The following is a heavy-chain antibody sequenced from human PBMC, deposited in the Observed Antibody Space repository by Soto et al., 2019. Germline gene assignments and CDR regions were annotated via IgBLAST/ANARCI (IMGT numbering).Heavy chain of an antibody. D-gene: IGHD4-17*01. J-gene: IGHJ4*02. V-gene: IGHV3-74*01. CDR3: ARAAQFNCGDNSGFDY. Sequence: GGSLRLSCTASGFTFSTDWIHWVRQAPGKGLVWVSHIMGDGSVTSFADSVKGRFTISRDNAKKTLYLQMNSLRAEDTAVYFCARAAQFNCGDNSGFDYWGQRTLVSLSS. CDR2: IMGDGSVT. CDR1: GFTFSTDW.